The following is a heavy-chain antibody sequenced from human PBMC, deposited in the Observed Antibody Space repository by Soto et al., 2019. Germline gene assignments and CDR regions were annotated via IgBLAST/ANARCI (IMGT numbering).Heavy chain of an antibody. J-gene: IGHJ3*02. CDR1: GGSIGSYY. Sequence: SETLSLTCTVSGGSIGSYYWSWIRQPPGKGLEWIGYIYYSGSTNYNPSLKSRVTISVDTSKNQFSLKLSSVTAADTAVYYCARYKIYYSASSGYYDAFDIWGQGTMVTVSS. V-gene: IGHV4-59*01. CDR3: ARYKIYYSASSGYYDAFDI. CDR2: IYYSGST. D-gene: IGHD3-22*01.